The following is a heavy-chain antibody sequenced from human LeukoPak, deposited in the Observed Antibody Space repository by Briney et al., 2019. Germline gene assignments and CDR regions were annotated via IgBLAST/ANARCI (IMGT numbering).Heavy chain of an antibody. CDR2: INPNGGGT. Sequence: ASVKVSCKASGYTFTSYFMHWVRQAPGQGLEWMGIINPNGGGTSYAQKFQGRVTMTRDTSTSTVYMELNSLRSDGAAVYYCARDPYCSSSNCSPFDYWGQGTLVTVSS. CDR1: GYTFTSYF. J-gene: IGHJ4*02. CDR3: ARDPYCSSSNCSPFDY. V-gene: IGHV1-46*01. D-gene: IGHD2-2*01.